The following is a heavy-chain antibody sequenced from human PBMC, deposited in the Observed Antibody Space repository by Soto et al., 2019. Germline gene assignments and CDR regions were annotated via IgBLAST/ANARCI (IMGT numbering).Heavy chain of an antibody. CDR2: IKQDGSEK. CDR1: GFTFSSYW. Sequence: GGSLRLSCAASGFTFSSYWMSWVRQAPGKGLEWVANIKQDGSEKYYVNSVKGRFTISRDNAKNSLYLQMNSLRAEDTAVYYCARGPGGRSGYRDEEAIDYWGQGTLVTVSS. V-gene: IGHV3-7*05. J-gene: IGHJ4*02. CDR3: ARGPGGRSGYRDEEAIDY. D-gene: IGHD3-3*01.